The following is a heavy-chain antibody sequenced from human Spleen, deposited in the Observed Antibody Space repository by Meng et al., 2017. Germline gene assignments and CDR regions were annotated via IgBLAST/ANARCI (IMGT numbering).Heavy chain of an antibody. CDR1: GYTFTGNY. D-gene: IGHD1-26*01. CDR2: INPNSGGT. CDR3: ARDLYGGSYSFDY. Sequence: ASVKVSCKASGYTFTGNYMHWVRQAPGHGLEWMGWINPNSGGTNYAQRFQGRVTMTTDTSLRTAYMELSSLRSEDTAVYYCARDLYGGSYSFDYWGQGTLVTVSS. J-gene: IGHJ4*02. V-gene: IGHV1-2*02.